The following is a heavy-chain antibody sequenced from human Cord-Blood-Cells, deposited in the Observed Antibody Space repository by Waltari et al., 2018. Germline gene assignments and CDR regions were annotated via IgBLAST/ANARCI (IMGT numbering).Heavy chain of an antibody. CDR3: AREYSSSLRGYYYGMDV. J-gene: IGHJ6*02. CDR2: MNPNSGNT. V-gene: IGHV1-8*01. D-gene: IGHD6-6*01. CDR1: GYTFTSYD. Sequence: QVQLVQSGAEVKKPGASVKVSCKASGYTFTSYDINWVRQATGQGLEWMGWMNPNSGNTGYAQKFQGRVTMTRNTSINTAYMELSSLRSEDTAVYYCAREYSSSLRGYYYGMDVWGQGTTVTVSS.